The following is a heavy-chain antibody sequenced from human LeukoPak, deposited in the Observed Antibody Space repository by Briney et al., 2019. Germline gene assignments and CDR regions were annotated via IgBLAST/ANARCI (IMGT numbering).Heavy chain of an antibody. J-gene: IGHJ5*02. V-gene: IGHV4-30-2*01. CDR3: ARRAYSSSSGYNWFDT. CDR1: GGSISSGGYS. CDR2: SYHSAST. Sequence: SATLSLTCAASGGSISSGGYSWGCIRQPPGQGREWVGYSYHSASTYDHPSLRSGVTIAVDRTTNQFSLKMSYGTAADTAVYYCARRAYSSSSGYNWFDTWGQGTLVTVSS. D-gene: IGHD6-13*01.